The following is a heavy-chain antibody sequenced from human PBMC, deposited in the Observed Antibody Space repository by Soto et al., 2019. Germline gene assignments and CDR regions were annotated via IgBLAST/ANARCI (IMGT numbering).Heavy chain of an antibody. Sequence: EVQLVESGGGLVQPGGSLKLSCAASGFTFSGSAMHWVRQASGKGLEWVGRIRSKANSYATAYAASVKGRFTISRDDSKNMAYLQMNSLKTEDTAVYYCTRDYYDSSGYPFDYWGQGTLVTVSS. CDR3: TRDYYDSSGYPFDY. CDR1: GFTFSGSA. V-gene: IGHV3-73*02. J-gene: IGHJ4*02. CDR2: IRSKANSYAT. D-gene: IGHD3-22*01.